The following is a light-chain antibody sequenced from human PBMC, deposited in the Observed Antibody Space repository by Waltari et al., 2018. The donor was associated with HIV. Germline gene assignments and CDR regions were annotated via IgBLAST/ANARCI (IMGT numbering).Light chain of an antibody. CDR2: SDN. CDR3: ASWEDSLNGVV. J-gene: IGLJ2*01. CDR1: SPTIGRTS. Sequence: QSVLTQPPSASGPPGQRVTMSCSGTSPTIGRTSLTWYQQLPGTAPNPLIYSDNQRPFGVPDRFSGSKSGTSGSLAISGLQSEDEAVYYCASWEDSLNGVVFGGGTKLTVL. V-gene: IGLV1-44*01.